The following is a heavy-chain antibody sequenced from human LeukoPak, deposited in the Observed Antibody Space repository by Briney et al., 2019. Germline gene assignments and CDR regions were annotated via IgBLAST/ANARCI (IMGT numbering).Heavy chain of an antibody. J-gene: IGHJ4*02. Sequence: GASVKVSCKASGYTFTGYYMHWVRQAPGQGLEWMGRINPNSGGTNYAQKFQGRATMTRDTSISTAYMELSRLRSDDTAVYYCARYITVGATYQHFDYWGQGTLVTVSS. D-gene: IGHD1-26*01. V-gene: IGHV1-2*06. CDR3: ARYITVGATYQHFDY. CDR2: INPNSGGT. CDR1: GYTFTGYY.